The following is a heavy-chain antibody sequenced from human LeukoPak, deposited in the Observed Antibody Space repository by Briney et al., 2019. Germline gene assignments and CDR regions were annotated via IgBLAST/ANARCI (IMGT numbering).Heavy chain of an antibody. J-gene: IGHJ5*02. D-gene: IGHD5-24*01. CDR2: ISAYNGNT. V-gene: IGHV1-18*01. CDR3: ARVTEMATGAFWFDP. Sequence: ASVKVSCKASGYTFTSYGISWVRQAPGQGLEWMGWISAYNGNTNYAQKLQGRVTMTTDTSTSTAYMELRSMRSDDTAVYYCARVTEMATGAFWFDPWGQGTLVTVSS. CDR1: GYTFTSYG.